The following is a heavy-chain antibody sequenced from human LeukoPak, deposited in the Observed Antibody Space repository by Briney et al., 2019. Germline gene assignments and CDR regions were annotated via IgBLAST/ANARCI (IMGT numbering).Heavy chain of an antibody. Sequence: GGSLRLSCAASGFTFNTYAMSWVRQAPGKGLEWVSGVIGSGKSTFYADSVKGRFTISRDNSRNTLYLQMNSLRVEYTAVYYCTRPHVDGGYYCHQYWGQGTLVTVSS. J-gene: IGHJ4*02. CDR1: GFTFNTYA. D-gene: IGHD3-22*01. CDR2: VIGSGKST. V-gene: IGHV3-23*01. CDR3: TRPHVDGGYYCHQY.